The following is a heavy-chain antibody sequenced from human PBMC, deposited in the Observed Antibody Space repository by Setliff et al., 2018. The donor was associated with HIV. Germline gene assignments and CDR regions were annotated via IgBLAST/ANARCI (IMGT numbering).Heavy chain of an antibody. V-gene: IGHV4-39*07. D-gene: IGHD3-3*01. CDR3: ERPLSPSYNFWGDAFAI. CDR2: FHSSGST. Sequence: SETLSLTCNVSGGSIRSSSYYWGWIRQPPGKGLEWIRSFHSSGSTSYNPSLRRRVVLSVDTSKNQLSLKLTSLTAADTAVYYWERPLSPSYNFWGDAFAIWGQGTLVTVSS. CDR1: GGSIRSSSYY. J-gene: IGHJ3*02.